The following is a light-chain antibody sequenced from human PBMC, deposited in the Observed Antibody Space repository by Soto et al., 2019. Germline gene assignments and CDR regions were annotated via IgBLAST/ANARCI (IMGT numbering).Light chain of an antibody. CDR3: QQYYDTPLT. J-gene: IGKJ4*01. CDR2: WAS. V-gene: IGKV4-1*01. Sequence: DLVVTQSPESLAVSLGERATINCQSSQSLFYNSDNKNYLRWYQQKPGQPPKLLIYWASTRESGVPDRFSGAGSGTDFTLTITSVQAEDVAVYYCQQYYDTPLTFGGGTKVEI. CDR1: QSLFYNSDNKNY.